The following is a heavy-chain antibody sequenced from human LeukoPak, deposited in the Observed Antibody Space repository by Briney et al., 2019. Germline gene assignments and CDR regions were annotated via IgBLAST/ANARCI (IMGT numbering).Heavy chain of an antibody. Sequence: KPSETLSLTCTVSGGSISSYYWSWIRQPAGKGLEWIGRIYTSGSTNYNPSLKSRVTTSVDTSKNQFSLKLSSVTAADTAVYYCASGGTYDYDWGSYRPNDAFDIWGQGTMVTVSS. CDR1: GGSISSYY. CDR2: IYTSGST. CDR3: ASGGTYDYDWGSYRPNDAFDI. D-gene: IGHD3-16*02. V-gene: IGHV4-4*07. J-gene: IGHJ3*02.